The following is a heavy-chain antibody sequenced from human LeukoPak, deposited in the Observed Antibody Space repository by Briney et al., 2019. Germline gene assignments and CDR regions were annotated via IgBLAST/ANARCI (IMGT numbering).Heavy chain of an antibody. J-gene: IGHJ4*02. CDR3: AKSGVSSIAAAGPLDY. V-gene: IGHV3-33*06. Sequence: GGSLRLSCAASGFTFSSYGMHWVRQAPGKGLEWVAVIWYDGSNKYYADSVKGRLTISRDNSKNTLYLQMNSLRAEDTAVYYCAKSGVSSIAAAGPLDYWGQGTLVTVSS. CDR2: IWYDGSNK. D-gene: IGHD6-13*01. CDR1: GFTFSSYG.